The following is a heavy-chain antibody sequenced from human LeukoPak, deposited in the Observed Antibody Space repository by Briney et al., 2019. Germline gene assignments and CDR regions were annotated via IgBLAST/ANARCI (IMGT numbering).Heavy chain of an antibody. Sequence: ASVKVSCKASGYTFTGYYMSWVRQAPGQGLEWMGIINPSGGSTSYAQKFQGRVTMTRDTSTSTVYMELSSLRSEDTAVYYCARDRGEMEDFDYWGQGTLVTVSS. CDR1: GYTFTGYY. V-gene: IGHV1-46*01. CDR3: ARDRGEMEDFDY. CDR2: INPSGGST. D-gene: IGHD3-10*01. J-gene: IGHJ4*02.